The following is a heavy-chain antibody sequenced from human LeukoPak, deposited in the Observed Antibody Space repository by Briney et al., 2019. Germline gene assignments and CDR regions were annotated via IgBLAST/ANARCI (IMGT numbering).Heavy chain of an antibody. CDR3: ARIRDDVEAFES. D-gene: IGHD1-1*01. CDR2: IDWDDDK. Sequence: SGPTLVNPTQTLTLTCTFSGFSLSTSGMCVSWVRQPPGKALEWLALIDWDDDKYYSTSLKTRLTISKDTSKNQVVLTMTNMDPVDTATYYCARIRDDVEAFESWGQGTLVTVSS. CDR1: GFSLSTSGMC. J-gene: IGHJ4*02. V-gene: IGHV2-70*20.